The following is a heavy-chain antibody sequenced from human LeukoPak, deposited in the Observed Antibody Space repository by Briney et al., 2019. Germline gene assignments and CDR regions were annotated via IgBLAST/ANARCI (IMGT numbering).Heavy chain of an antibody. J-gene: IGHJ6*02. CDR2: IGGSXXST. Sequence: IGGSXXSTYYGDSVKGRFTISRDNSKNTLYLQMNSLRAEDTAVYYCAKHLDVLRYFDWSQETYGMDVWGQGTTVTVSS. V-gene: IGHV3-23*01. D-gene: IGHD3-9*01. CDR3: AKHLDVLRYFDWSQETYGMDV.